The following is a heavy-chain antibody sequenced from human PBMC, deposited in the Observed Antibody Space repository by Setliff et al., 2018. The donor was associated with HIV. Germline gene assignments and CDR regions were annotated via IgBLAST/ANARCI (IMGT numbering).Heavy chain of an antibody. D-gene: IGHD6-19*01. CDR2: IYTSGST. CDR1: GGSMSTYY. CDR3: ARGSGGWYIDNWFDP. Sequence: SETLSLTCTVSGGSMSTYYWSWIRQPPGKGLEWIGYIYTSGSTNYNPSLRSRVTISVDTSKNHFSLRLSSVTAADTAVYYCARGSGGWYIDNWFDPWGQGTLVTVSS. J-gene: IGHJ5*02. V-gene: IGHV4-4*08.